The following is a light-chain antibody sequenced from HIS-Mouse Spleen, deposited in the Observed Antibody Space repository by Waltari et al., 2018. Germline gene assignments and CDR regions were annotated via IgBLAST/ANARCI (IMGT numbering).Light chain of an antibody. J-gene: IGLJ3*02. CDR2: EVS. CDR3: SSYAGSNNL. CDR1: RSDVGGYTY. Sequence: QSALTQPPSASGSPGQSVTISCTGTRSDVGGYTYVPCYHQHPGKAPKLWIYEVSKRPSGVPDRFSGSKSGNTASLTVSGLQAEDEADYYCSSYAGSNNLFGGGTKLTVL. V-gene: IGLV2-8*01.